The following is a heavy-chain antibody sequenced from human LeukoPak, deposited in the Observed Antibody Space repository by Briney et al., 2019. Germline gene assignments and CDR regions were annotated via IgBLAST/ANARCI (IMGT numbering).Heavy chain of an antibody. CDR2: INHSGST. V-gene: IGHV4-34*01. D-gene: IGHD5-18*01. J-gene: IGHJ4*02. CDR1: GGSFSGYY. Sequence: SETLSLTCAVYGGSFSGYYWSWIRQPPGKGLEWIGEINHSGSTNYNPSLKSRVTTSVDTSKNQFSLKLSSVTAADTAVYYCARAPAVDTAMVTSFDYWGQGTLVTVSS. CDR3: ARAPAVDTAMVTSFDY.